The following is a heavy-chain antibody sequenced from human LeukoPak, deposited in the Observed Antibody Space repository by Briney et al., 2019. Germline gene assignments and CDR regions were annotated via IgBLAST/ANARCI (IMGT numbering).Heavy chain of an antibody. CDR1: GFTVSSNY. CDR3: ARVAYGSSWPGTIDY. Sequence: GGSLRLSCAASGFTVSSNYMSWVRQAPGKGLEWVSVIYSGGSTYYADSVKGRFTISRDNSKNTLYLQINSLRAEDTAVYYCARVAYGSSWPGTIDYGGQGTLVTVSS. V-gene: IGHV3-66*02. D-gene: IGHD6-13*01. CDR2: IYSGGST. J-gene: IGHJ4*02.